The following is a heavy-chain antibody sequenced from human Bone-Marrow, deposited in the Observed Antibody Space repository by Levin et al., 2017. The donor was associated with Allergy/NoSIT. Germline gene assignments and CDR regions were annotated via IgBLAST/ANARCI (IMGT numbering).Heavy chain of an antibody. D-gene: IGHD6-13*01. V-gene: IGHV3-9*01. Sequence: GGSLRLSCAASGFTFDDYAMYWVRQAPGKGLEWVSGISWKSVTIGYADSVKGRFTISRDNAKKYLYLQMNSLRPEDTALYYCAKEVGIAAQWGFDYWGQGTLVTVSS. CDR1: GFTFDDYA. J-gene: IGHJ4*02. CDR3: AKEVGIAAQWGFDY. CDR2: ISWKSVTI.